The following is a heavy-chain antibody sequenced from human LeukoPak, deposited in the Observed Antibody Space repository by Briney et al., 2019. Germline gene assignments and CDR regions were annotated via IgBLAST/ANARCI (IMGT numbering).Heavy chain of an antibody. J-gene: IGHJ2*01. D-gene: IGHD3-9*01. V-gene: IGHV1-18*01. CDR2: ISAYNGNT. Sequence: ASVKVSCKASGYTFTSYGISWVRQAPGQGFEWMGWISAYNGNTNYAQKLQGRVTMTTDTSTSTAYMELRSLRSDDTAVYYCARDRYYDILTGYYQTVPFDLWGRGTLVTVSS. CDR3: ARDRYYDILTGYYQTVPFDL. CDR1: GYTFTSYG.